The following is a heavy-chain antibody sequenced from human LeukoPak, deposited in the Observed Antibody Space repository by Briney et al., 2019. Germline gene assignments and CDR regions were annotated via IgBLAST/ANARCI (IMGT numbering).Heavy chain of an antibody. CDR3: TREGPGSGYSYGYDVY. V-gene: IGHV3-73*01. J-gene: IGHJ4*02. D-gene: IGHD5-18*01. CDR1: GFTFSGSA. CDR2: IRSKANSYAT. Sequence: GGSLKLSCAASGFTFSGSAMHWVRQASGKGLEWVGRIRSKANSYATAYAASVKGRFTISRDDSKNTAYLQMNSLKTEDTAVYYCTREGPGSGYSYGYDVYWGQGTLVTVSS.